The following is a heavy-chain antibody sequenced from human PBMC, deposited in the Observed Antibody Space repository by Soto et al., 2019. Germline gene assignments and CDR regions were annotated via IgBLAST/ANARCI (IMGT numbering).Heavy chain of an antibody. V-gene: IGHV3-30-3*01. CDR2: ISYDGSNK. Sequence: PWGSLRLSCAASGFTFSSYAIHWCRQAPCKGLEWVAVISYDGSNKYYADSVKGRFTISRDNSKNTLYLQMNSLRAEDTAVYYCARDREAVADTWGQGTLVTVSS. J-gene: IGHJ5*02. D-gene: IGHD6-19*01. CDR3: ARDREAVADT. CDR1: GFTFSSYA.